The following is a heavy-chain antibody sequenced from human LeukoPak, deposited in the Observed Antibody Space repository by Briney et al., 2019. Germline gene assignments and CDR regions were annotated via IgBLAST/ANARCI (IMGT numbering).Heavy chain of an antibody. CDR3: AKGAYDYIEMGYFDY. D-gene: IGHD5-12*01. CDR1: GFSLTNFA. J-gene: IGHJ4*02. V-gene: IGHV3-23*01. Sequence: GGSLRLSCAASGFSLTNFAMSWVRQAPGKGLEWVSLIIGSSGDTFYADSVKGRFTISRDNSKNRLYLQMNSLRAEDTALYYCAKGAYDYIEMGYFDYWGQGTLVTVSS. CDR2: IIGSSGDT.